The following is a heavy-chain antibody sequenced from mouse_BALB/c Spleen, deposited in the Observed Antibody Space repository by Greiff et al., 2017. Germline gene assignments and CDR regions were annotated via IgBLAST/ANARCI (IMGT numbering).Heavy chain of an antibody. J-gene: IGHJ1*01. Sequence: EVKLMESGPGLVKPSQSLSLTCSVTGYSITSGYYWNWIRQFPGNTLEWMGYISYDGSNNYNPSLKNRISITRDTSKNQFFLKLNSVTTEDTATYYCAKGDYYGSNWYFDVWGAGTTVTVSS. CDR1: GYSITSGYY. D-gene: IGHD1-1*01. CDR3: AKGDYYGSNWYFDV. V-gene: IGHV3-6*02. CDR2: ISYDGSN.